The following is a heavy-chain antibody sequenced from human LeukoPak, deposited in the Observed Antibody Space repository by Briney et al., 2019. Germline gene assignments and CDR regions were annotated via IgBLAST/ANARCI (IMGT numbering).Heavy chain of an antibody. V-gene: IGHV3-48*01. CDR3: ARDIRYGSGSFDY. D-gene: IGHD3-10*01. J-gene: IGHJ4*02. CDR1: GFTFSSYS. CDR2: ISSSSSTI. Sequence: GGSLRLSCVDSGFTFSSYSMNWVRQAPGKGLEWVSYISSSSSTIYYADSVKGRFTISRDNAKNSLYLQMNSLRAEDTAVYYCARDIRYGSGSFDYWGQGTLVTVSS.